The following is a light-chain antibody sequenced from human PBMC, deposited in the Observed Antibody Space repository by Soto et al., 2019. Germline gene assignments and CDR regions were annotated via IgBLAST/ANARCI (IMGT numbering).Light chain of an antibody. J-gene: IGLJ1*01. CDR1: SGHSSYA. Sequence: QPVLTQSPSASASLGASVKLTCTLSSGHSSYAIAWHQQQPEKGPRYLMKLNSDGSHSKGDGIPDRFSGSSSGAERYLTISSLQSEDEADYYCQAGGVFGTGTKVTVL. CDR2: LNSDGSH. CDR3: QAGGV. V-gene: IGLV4-69*01.